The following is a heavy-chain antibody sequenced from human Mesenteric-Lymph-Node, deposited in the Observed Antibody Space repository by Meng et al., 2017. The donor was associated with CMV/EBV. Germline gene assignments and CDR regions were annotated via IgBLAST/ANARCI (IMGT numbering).Heavy chain of an antibody. D-gene: IGHD6-19*01. Sequence: ASVKVSCKASGYTFTNYGISWVRQAPGQGLEWMGWISAYNGNTNYAQKLQGRVTMTTDTSTSTAYMELRSLRSDDTAVYYCAIIAVAGTSHLFDYWGQGTLVTVSS. CDR1: GYTFTNYG. J-gene: IGHJ4*02. CDR2: ISAYNGNT. CDR3: AIIAVAGTSHLFDY. V-gene: IGHV1-18*01.